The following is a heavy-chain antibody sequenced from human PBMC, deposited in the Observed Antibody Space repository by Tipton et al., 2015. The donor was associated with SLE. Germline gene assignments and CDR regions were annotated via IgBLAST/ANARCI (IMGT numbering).Heavy chain of an antibody. D-gene: IGHD2-21*02. CDR1: GGSISHFY. Sequence: TLSLTCSVSGGSISHFYWSWIRQPPGKGLEWIAYIYYSGTTNYNPSLKSRVSISVDTSKNHFSLNLYSVTAADTAVYYCARVVTVGAAHYYDIDVWGQGTRVTVSS. CDR2: IYYSGTT. V-gene: IGHV4-59*01. CDR3: ARVVTVGAAHYYDIDV. J-gene: IGHJ6*02.